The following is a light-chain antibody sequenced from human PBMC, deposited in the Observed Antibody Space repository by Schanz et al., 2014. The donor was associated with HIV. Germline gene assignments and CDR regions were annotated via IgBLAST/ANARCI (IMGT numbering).Light chain of an antibody. V-gene: IGLV7-46*01. Sequence: QAVVTQEPSLTVSPGGTVTLTCGSSTGAVTSGHYPYWFQQKPGQAPRTLIYDTSNKHSWTPARFSGSLLGGKAALTLSGAQPEDEADYYCLLSYSAARQVVFGGGTKLTV. CDR1: TGAVTSGHY. CDR3: LLSYSAARQVV. CDR2: DTS. J-gene: IGLJ2*01.